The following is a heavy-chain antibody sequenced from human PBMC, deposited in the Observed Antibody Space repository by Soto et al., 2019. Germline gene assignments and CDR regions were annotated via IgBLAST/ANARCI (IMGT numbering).Heavy chain of an antibody. J-gene: IGHJ4*02. CDR2: INQDGSEK. CDR1: GFSFSSNW. CDR3: FNVAFGY. V-gene: IGHV3-7*01. Sequence: PXGSLRLSCTASGFSFSSNWMSWVRQAPGKGPEWVANINQDGSEKYCADSVKGRFTISRDNAKNSLYLQMDSLRVEDTALYYCFNVAFGYWGRGTLVTVSS.